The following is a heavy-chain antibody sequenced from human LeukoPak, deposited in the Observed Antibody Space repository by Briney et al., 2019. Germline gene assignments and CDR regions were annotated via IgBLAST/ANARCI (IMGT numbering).Heavy chain of an antibody. J-gene: IGHJ3*01. D-gene: IGHD1-26*01. CDR1: GFTFSSYG. CDR2: IRYDGSNK. V-gene: IGHV3-30*02. Sequence: PGGSLRLSCAASGFTFSSYGMHWVRQAPGKGLEWVAFIRYDGSNKYYADSVKGRFTISRDNAKNSLYLQMSSLRAEDTAMYYCARAGRGTYFSVDAFDVWGQGTMVTVSS. CDR3: ARAGRGTYFSVDAFDV.